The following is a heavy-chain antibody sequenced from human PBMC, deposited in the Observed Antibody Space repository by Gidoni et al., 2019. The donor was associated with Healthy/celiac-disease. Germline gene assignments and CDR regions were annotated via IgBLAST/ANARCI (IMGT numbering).Heavy chain of an antibody. CDR2: ISWEGGST. CDR3: AKERDCSSTSCYGIAAAGLVLGAFDY. CDR1: GFTFDDYT. V-gene: IGHV3-43*01. J-gene: IGHJ4*02. D-gene: IGHD2-2*01. Sequence: EVQLVESGGVVVQPGGSLRLSCAASGFTFDDYTMHWFRQAPGKGLEWVSLISWEGGSTYYADSVKGRFTSSRDNSKNSLYLQMNSLRTEDTALYYCAKERDCSSTSCYGIAAAGLVLGAFDYWGQGTLVTVSS.